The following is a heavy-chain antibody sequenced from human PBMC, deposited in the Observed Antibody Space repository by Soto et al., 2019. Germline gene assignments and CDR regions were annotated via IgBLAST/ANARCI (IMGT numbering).Heavy chain of an antibody. CDR2: TYYRSKWYN. CDR1: GDSVSSDSAA. D-gene: IGHD5-18*01. CDR3: ARDQLTSYYYYYGMDV. Sequence: SQTLSLTCAISGDSVSSDSAAWNWIRQSPSRGLEWLGRTYYRSKWYNDYAVSVRSRITINPDTSKNQFSLQLNSVTPEDTAVYYCARDQLTSYYYYYGMDVWGQGTTVTVSS. V-gene: IGHV6-1*01. J-gene: IGHJ6*02.